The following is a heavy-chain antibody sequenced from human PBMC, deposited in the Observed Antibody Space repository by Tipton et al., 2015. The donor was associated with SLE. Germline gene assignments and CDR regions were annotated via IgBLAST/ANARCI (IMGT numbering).Heavy chain of an antibody. J-gene: IGHJ4*02. Sequence: NPSLKSRVTMSVDTSKNQFSLNLRSVTASDAAVYYCASGGGNYYFDFWGRGTRVTVSS. D-gene: IGHD3-16*01. V-gene: IGHV4-4*07. CDR3: ASGGGNYYFDF.